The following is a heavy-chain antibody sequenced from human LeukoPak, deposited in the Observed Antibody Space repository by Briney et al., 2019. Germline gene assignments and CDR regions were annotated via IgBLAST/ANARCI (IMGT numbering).Heavy chain of an antibody. CDR3: ARDCWTHFDH. CDR1: GFTFRTSG. D-gene: IGHD3/OR15-3a*01. J-gene: IGHJ4*02. V-gene: IGHV3-48*01. Sequence: PGGTLRLSCAASGFTFRTSGMNWVRQAPGKGLEWVSYISSSGTTISYAQSVKGRFTITRENAQNSLTLLMNALRADDTAVYCCARDCWTHFDHWGQGTLVTVSS. CDR2: ISSSGTTI.